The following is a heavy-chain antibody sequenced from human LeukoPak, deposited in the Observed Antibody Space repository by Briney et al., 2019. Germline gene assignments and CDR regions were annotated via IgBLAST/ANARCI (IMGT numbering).Heavy chain of an antibody. V-gene: IGHV3-11*06. CDR2: ISSSSSYT. CDR3: ARTRGDYGDYNWFDP. Sequence: GGSPRLSCAASGFTFSGYYMSWIRQAPGKGLEWVSYISSSSSYTNYADSVKGRFTISRDNAKNSLYLQMNSLRAEDTAVYYCARTRGDYGDYNWFDPWGQGTLVTVSS. CDR1: GFTFSGYY. J-gene: IGHJ5*02. D-gene: IGHD4-17*01.